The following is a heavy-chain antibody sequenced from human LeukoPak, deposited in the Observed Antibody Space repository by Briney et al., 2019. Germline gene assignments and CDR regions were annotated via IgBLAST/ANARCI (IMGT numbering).Heavy chain of an antibody. J-gene: IGHJ4*02. V-gene: IGHV3-30-3*01. CDR1: GFTFSTSS. CDR3: ARDRSVAMTTRTYNFGY. Sequence: PGGSLRLSCAASGFTFSTSSPHWVRQAPGKGLEWVAVTSHDGSQKFYADSVKGRFTISRDNSKNTLYLQMNNLRADDTAVFYCARDRSVAMTTRTYNFGYWGQGALVTVSS. D-gene: IGHD4-11*01. CDR2: TSHDGSQK.